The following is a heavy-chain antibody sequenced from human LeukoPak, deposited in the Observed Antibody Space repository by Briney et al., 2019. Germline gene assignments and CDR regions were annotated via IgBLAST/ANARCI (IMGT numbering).Heavy chain of an antibody. CDR2: ISKNGGTT. D-gene: IGHD2-15*01. CDR1: GFIFSSYS. J-gene: IGHJ3*02. CDR3: ANRSYHFDI. Sequence: PGGSLRLYCAASGFIFSSYSMSWVRQAPGKGLEWVSVISKNGGTTYYADSVKGRFTISRDNSKNTLYLQMNSLRAEDTAVYYCANRSYHFDIWGQGTMVTVSS. V-gene: IGHV3-23*01.